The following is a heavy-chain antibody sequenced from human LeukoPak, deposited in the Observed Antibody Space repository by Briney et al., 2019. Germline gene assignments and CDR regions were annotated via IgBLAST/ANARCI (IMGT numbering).Heavy chain of an antibody. CDR1: GFTFSSYA. V-gene: IGHV3-30*01. J-gene: IGHJ4*02. CDR3: ARGRSSTSCYYY. Sequence: GGSLRLSCAASGFTFSSYAMHWVRQAPGKGLEWVAVISYDGSNKYYADSVKGRFTISRDNSKNTLYLQMNSLRAEDTAVYYCARGRSSTSCYYYWGQGTLVTVSS. D-gene: IGHD2-2*01. CDR2: ISYDGSNK.